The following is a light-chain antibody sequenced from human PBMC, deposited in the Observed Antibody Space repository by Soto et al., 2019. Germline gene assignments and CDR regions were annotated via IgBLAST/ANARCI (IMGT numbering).Light chain of an antibody. CDR3: QQANTFPYT. CDR1: QPINDW. Sequence: IPMTQSPSYVSASVGDRVTITCRASQPINDWLAWYQQRPGKAPKLLISAASSLQSGVPSRFTGGGSGTDFTLTISSLQPEDFATYYCQQANTFPYTFGQGTKLEIK. V-gene: IGKV1-12*01. CDR2: AAS. J-gene: IGKJ2*01.